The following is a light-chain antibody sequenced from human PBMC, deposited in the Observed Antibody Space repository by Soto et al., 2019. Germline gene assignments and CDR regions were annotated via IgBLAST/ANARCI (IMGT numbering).Light chain of an antibody. Sequence: EIVLTQSPVALSLSRGERATLAFRSSQSVRTYLAWYQVKPGQAPRLLIYDASRRASGVPARFSGSGSGTDFTLTISSLEPEDFALYYCQQRNTWPPITFGQGTRLEI. CDR1: QSVRTY. CDR2: DAS. V-gene: IGKV3-11*01. CDR3: QQRNTWPPIT. J-gene: IGKJ5*01.